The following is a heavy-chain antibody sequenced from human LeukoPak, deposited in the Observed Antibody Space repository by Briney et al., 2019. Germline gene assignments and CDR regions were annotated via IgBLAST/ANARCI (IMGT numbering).Heavy chain of an antibody. V-gene: IGHV1-18*04. J-gene: IGHJ4*02. Sequence: ASVKVSCKASGYTFTSRGISWVRQAPGQGLEWLGWISTYTGDTNYAQTLQGRVTITTDTPTATAYMELRSLTSDDTAVYYCVRESGGNTMAGDYWGQGTLVTVSS. CDR1: GYTFTSRG. CDR3: VRESGGNTMAGDY. CDR2: ISTYTGDT. D-gene: IGHD2-15*01.